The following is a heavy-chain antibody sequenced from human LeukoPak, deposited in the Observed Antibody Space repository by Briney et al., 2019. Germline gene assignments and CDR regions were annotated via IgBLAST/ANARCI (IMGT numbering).Heavy chain of an antibody. J-gene: IGHJ6*03. CDR1: GFTFSIHG. V-gene: IGHV3-66*01. D-gene: IGHD3-9*01. CDR2: IYSGGST. Sequence: PGGSLGLSCAASGFTFSIHGMNWVRQAPGKGLEWVSVIYSGGSTYYADSVKGRFTISRDNSKNTLYLQMNSLRAEDTAVYYCARDSGGYYDILTGYYVYYYMDVWGKGTTVTISS. CDR3: ARDSGGYYDILTGYYVYYYMDV.